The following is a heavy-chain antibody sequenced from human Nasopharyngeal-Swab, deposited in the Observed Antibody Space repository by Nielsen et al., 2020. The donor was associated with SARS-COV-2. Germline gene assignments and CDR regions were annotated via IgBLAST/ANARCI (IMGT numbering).Heavy chain of an antibody. V-gene: IGHV4-39*07. CDR1: GGSISSSSYY. J-gene: IGHJ3*02. D-gene: IGHD3-9*01. Sequence: SETLSLTCTVSGGSISSSSYYWGWIRQPPGKGLEWIGSIYYSGSTYYNPSLKSRVTISVDTSKNQFSLKLSSVTAADTAVYYCAWGLGRGYDILTGYYFSPRVAFDIWGQGTMVTVSS. CDR3: AWGLGRGYDILTGYYFSPRVAFDI. CDR2: IYYSGST.